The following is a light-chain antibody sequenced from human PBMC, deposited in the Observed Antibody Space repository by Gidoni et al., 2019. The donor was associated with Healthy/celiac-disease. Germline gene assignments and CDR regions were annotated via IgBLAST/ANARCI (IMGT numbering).Light chain of an antibody. CDR2: DAS. CDR3: QQYGNSPPWT. V-gene: IGKV3-20*01. Sequence: EIVLTQSPATLSLSPGERATLSCRASQRVSSSYLAWYQQKPGQAPRLLIYDASSRATGIPDRFSGSGSGTDFTLTISRLGPEDFAVYYCQQYGNSPPWTFXXXTKVEIK. CDR1: QRVSSSY. J-gene: IGKJ1*01.